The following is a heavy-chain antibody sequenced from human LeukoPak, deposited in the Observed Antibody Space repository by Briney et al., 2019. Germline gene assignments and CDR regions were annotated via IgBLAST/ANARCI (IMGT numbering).Heavy chain of an antibody. J-gene: IGHJ3*02. D-gene: IGHD2-2*01. CDR2: IYHSGST. CDR1: GYSISSGYH. V-gene: IGHV4-38-2*01. Sequence: SETLSLTCAVSGYSISSGYHWGWIRQPPGKGLEWIGSIYHSGSTYYNPSLKSRVTISVDTSKNQFSLKLSSVTAADTAVYYCARTRGYCSSTSCYPRGAFDIWGQGTMVTVSS. CDR3: ARTRGYCSSTSCYPRGAFDI.